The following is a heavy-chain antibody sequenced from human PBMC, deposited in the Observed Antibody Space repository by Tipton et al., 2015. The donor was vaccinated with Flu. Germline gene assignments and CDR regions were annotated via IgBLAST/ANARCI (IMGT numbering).Heavy chain of an antibody. J-gene: IGHJ4*02. V-gene: IGHV3-49*03. CDR3: TYFWPARY. Sequence: SLRLSCTASGFTFGDYAMSWFRQAPGKELEWVGFIRNKVYGGTTEYAASVKGRFTISRDDSKSIAYLQMNSLKTEDTAVYYCTYFWPARYWGQGTLVTVSS. CDR1: GFTFGDYA. D-gene: IGHD2/OR15-2a*01. CDR2: IRNKVYGGTT.